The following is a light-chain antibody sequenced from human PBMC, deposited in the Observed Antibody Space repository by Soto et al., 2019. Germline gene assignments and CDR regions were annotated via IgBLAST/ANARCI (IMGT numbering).Light chain of an antibody. CDR3: QQYGSSLFT. Sequence: EIVLTQSPGTLYLSPGERATLSCRASQSVSSSYLAWYQQKPGQAPRLLIYGASSSATGIPDRFSGSGSGTDFTLTISSLEPEDFAVYYCQQYGSSLFTFGPGTKVDIK. CDR2: GAS. J-gene: IGKJ3*01. V-gene: IGKV3-20*01. CDR1: QSVSSSY.